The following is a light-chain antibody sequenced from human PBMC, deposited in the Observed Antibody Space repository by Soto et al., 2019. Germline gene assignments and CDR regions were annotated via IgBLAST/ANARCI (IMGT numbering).Light chain of an antibody. J-gene: IGKJ2*01. V-gene: IGKV1-12*01. Sequence: DIQMTQSPSYVSASVGDRVTITCRASQGISTWLAWYQQKPGKAPNLLIYAASKLQRGVPSRFSGSGSATVFTLTISNLQPEDFATYFCQQANSFPYTFGQGTKVGIK. CDR1: QGISTW. CDR2: AAS. CDR3: QQANSFPYT.